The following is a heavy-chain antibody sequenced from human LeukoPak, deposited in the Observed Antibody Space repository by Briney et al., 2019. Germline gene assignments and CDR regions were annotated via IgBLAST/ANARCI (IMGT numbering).Heavy chain of an antibody. CDR2: IKKDGSER. V-gene: IGHV3-7*01. CDR1: GFTFSSYW. Sequence: GGSLRLSCAASGFTFSSYWMNWVRQAPGKGLGWVANIKKDGSERYYEDSVKGRFTISRDNTRKSLYLQMNTLRAEDTAVYYCARDLAGPPQEAFDIWGQGTMVTVSS. CDR3: ARDLAGPPQEAFDI. J-gene: IGHJ3*02.